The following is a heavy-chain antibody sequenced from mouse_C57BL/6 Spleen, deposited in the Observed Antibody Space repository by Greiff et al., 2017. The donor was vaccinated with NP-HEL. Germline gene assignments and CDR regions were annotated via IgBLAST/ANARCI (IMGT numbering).Heavy chain of an antibody. V-gene: IGHV5-17*01. D-gene: IGHD2-1*01. CDR1: GFTFSDYG. CDR2: ISSRSSTI. J-gene: IGHJ4*01. CDR3: AREGGNYVNYAMDC. Sequence: DVMLVESGGGLVKPGGSLKLSCAASGFTFSDYGMHWVRQAPDKGLEWVAYISSRSSTIYYADPVQGRFTISRDNAKNTLFLQMTSLRSEDTAMYYCAREGGNYVNYAMDCWGQGTSVTVSS.